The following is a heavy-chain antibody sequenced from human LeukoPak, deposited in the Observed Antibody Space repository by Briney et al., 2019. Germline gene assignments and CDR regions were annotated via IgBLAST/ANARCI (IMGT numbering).Heavy chain of an antibody. CDR1: GYTFTSYD. D-gene: IGHD7-27*01. J-gene: IGHJ6*03. Sequence: ASVKVSCKASGYTFTSYDINWVRQATGQGLEWMGWINPNSGGTNYAQKFQGRVTMTRDTSISTAYMELSRLRSDDTAVYYCARVRSGDYYYMDVWGKGTTVTVSS. CDR3: ARVRSGDYYYMDV. CDR2: INPNSGGT. V-gene: IGHV1-2*02.